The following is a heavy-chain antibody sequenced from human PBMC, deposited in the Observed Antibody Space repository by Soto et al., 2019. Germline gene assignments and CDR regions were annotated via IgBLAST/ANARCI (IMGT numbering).Heavy chain of an antibody. J-gene: IGHJ4*02. Sequence: EVQLLESGGDLVQPGGSLRLSCAASGFTFSSYAMSWVRQAPGKGLEWVSAISGSGGSTYYADSVKGRFTSSRDNSKNTLYLQMNSLRAEYTAVYYCAKDLGGCSGGSCYSEILDYWGQGTLVTVSS. V-gene: IGHV3-23*01. CDR3: AKDLGGCSGGSCYSEILDY. D-gene: IGHD2-15*01. CDR1: GFTFSSYA. CDR2: ISGSGGST.